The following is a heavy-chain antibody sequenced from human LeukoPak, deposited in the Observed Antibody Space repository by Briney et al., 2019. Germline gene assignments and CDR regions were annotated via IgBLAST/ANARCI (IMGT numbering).Heavy chain of an antibody. J-gene: IGHJ3*02. CDR1: GFTFSDYY. V-gene: IGHV3-11*06. CDR2: ISSSSSYT. Sequence: PGGSLRLSCAASGFTFSDYYMSWIRQAPGKGLEWVSYISSSSSYTNYADSVKGRFTISRDNDKNSLYLQMNSLRAEDTAVYYCAKDRGDYYDSSGYYSGGFDIWGQGTMVTVSS. D-gene: IGHD3-22*01. CDR3: AKDRGDYYDSSGYYSGGFDI.